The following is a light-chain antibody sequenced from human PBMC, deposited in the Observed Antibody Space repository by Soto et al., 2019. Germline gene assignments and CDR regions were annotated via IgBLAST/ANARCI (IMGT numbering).Light chain of an antibody. V-gene: IGLV2-23*02. CDR3: CSYADNNIL. J-gene: IGLJ3*02. CDR1: SSDIGNYNL. CDR2: EVT. Sequence: QLVLTQPASVSASPGQSITISCTGTSSDIGNYNLVSWYQHHPDKAPKLMIYEVTRRPSGVSNRFSGSKSGNTASLTISGLQAEDEADYYCCSYADNNILFGGGTKLTVL.